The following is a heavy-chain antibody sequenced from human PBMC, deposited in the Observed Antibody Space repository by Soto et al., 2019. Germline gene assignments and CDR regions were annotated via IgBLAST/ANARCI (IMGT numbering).Heavy chain of an antibody. CDR3: TRANWYSEY. Sequence: QVQLQESGPGLVKPSETLSLTCTVSGVSISNNYWSWIRQPPGKGLEWIGYIYYNGNNNYNPSLKSRVTMSVDTSRNQISLKLTTVTAADTAVYYCTRANWYSEYWGQGTLVTVSS. J-gene: IGHJ4*02. CDR2: IYYNGNN. D-gene: IGHD7-27*01. V-gene: IGHV4-59*01. CDR1: GVSISNNY.